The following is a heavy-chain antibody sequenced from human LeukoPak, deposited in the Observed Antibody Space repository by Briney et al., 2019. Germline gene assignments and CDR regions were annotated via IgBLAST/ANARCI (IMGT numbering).Heavy chain of an antibody. D-gene: IGHD2/OR15-2a*01. CDR3: AKDQGPRDPFFLPDY. Sequence: PGGSLRLSCAASGFTFSSYGMHWVRQAPGKGLEWVAFIRYDGSNKYYADSVKGRFTISRDNSKNTLYLQMNSLRAGDTAVYYCAKDQGPRDPFFLPDYRGQGTLVTVSS. V-gene: IGHV3-30*02. CDR2: IRYDGSNK. CDR1: GFTFSSYG. J-gene: IGHJ4*02.